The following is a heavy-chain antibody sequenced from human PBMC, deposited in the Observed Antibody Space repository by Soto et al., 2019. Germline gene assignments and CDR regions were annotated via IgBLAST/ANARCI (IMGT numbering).Heavy chain of an antibody. CDR1: GGSISSGGYS. Sequence: QLQLQASGSGLVKPSQTLSLTCAVSGGSISSGGYSWSWIRQPPGKGLEWIGYIYHSGSTSYTPSRESRVTISVDRSKNQFSLTLSSVTAADTAVYYCAAGGGLPRYYWGQGTLVTVSS. J-gene: IGHJ4*02. CDR2: IYHSGST. CDR3: AAGGGLPRYY. V-gene: IGHV4-30-2*01. D-gene: IGHD5-12*01.